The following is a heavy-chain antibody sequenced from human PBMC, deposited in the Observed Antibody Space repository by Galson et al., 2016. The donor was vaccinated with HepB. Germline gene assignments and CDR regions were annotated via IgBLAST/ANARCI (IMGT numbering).Heavy chain of an antibody. V-gene: IGHV4-4*07. J-gene: IGHJ4*02. CDR2: IRTSGNT. D-gene: IGHD2-21*02. CDR1: DGSINTYY. CDR3: ARQAVTAHFDY. Sequence: SETLSLTCTVSDGSINTYYWTWIRQSAGKGLEWIGRIRTSGNTNYSPSLESRVTVSLDTSKNQFSLKLRSVTAADTAVYFCARQAVTAHFDYWAQGTLVTVSS.